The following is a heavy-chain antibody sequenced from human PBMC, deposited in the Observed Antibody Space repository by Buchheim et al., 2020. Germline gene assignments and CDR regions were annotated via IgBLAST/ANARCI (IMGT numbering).Heavy chain of an antibody. CDR2: INHGGST. Sequence: QLQLQESGPGLVKPSETLSLTCAVYGGSLDGSYWSWIRQSPGKRLEWIGEINHGGSTNYNPSLKSRVTISVDTSKNHFSLNLTSMTAADTAVYYCARMRVAARPFDFWGQGTL. J-gene: IGHJ4*02. CDR3: ARMRVAARPFDF. V-gene: IGHV4-34*10. CDR1: GGSLDGSY. D-gene: IGHD6-6*01.